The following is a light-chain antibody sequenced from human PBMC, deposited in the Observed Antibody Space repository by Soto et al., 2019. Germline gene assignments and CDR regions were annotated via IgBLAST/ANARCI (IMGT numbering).Light chain of an antibody. J-gene: IGKJ2*01. CDR1: QSVSSRF. CDR2: GAS. CDR3: QHYGSSYT. Sequence: EIVLTQSPGTLSLSPGERATLSCRASQSVSSRFLAWYQQKPGQAPRLLMYGASSRATGIPDRFSGSGSGTDFTLTISRLEPEDFAVYYCQHYGSSYTFGQGTKLEIK. V-gene: IGKV3-20*01.